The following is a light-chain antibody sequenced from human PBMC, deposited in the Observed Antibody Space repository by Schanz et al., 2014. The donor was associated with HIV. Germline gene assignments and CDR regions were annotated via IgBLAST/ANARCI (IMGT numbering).Light chain of an antibody. CDR2: GAT. V-gene: IGKV3-15*01. CDR3: QQYNNWPPEYS. Sequence: EIVLTQSPGTLSLSPGERATLSCRASQSISTYLAWYQQKPGQAPRIVIYGATSRATGIPARFSGSGSGTDFTLSINNLQSEDFVVYYCQQYNNWPPEYSFGLGTKLEI. J-gene: IGKJ2*03. CDR1: QSISTY.